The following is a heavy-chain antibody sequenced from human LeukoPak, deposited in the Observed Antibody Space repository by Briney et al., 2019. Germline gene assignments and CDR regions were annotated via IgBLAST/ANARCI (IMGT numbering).Heavy chain of an antibody. D-gene: IGHD7-27*01. CDR3: ARGRNWGESGFDY. CDR2: TYYRSKWYN. V-gene: IGHV6-1*01. Sequence: SQTLSLTCAISGDSVSSNSAAWNWIRRSPSRGLEWLGRTYYRSKWYNDYAVSVKSRITINPDTSKNQFSLQLNSVTPEDTAVYYCARGRNWGESGFDYWGQGTPVTVSS. J-gene: IGHJ4*02. CDR1: GDSVSSNSAA.